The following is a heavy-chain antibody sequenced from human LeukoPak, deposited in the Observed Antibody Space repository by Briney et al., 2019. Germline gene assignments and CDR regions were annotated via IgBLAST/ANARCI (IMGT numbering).Heavy chain of an antibody. CDR3: ARGRGVTMVRGHKTNWFDR. V-gene: IGHV3-30*04. D-gene: IGHD3-10*01. Sequence: SGKSLTLSCAASGFTFSSCAMQGVRQPPAKERPGVAGISYDERNNYYDPSLKGRFTISRDKSKNTMYLQMNRLRPEDTAVYYCARGRGVTMVRGHKTNWFDRWGQGTLVTDSS. J-gene: IGHJ5*02. CDR2: ISYDERNN. CDR1: GFTFSSCA.